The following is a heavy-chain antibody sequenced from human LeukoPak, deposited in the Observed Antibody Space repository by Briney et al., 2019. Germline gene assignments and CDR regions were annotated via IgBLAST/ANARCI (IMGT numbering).Heavy chain of an antibody. D-gene: IGHD6-19*01. Sequence: SQTLSLTCAISGDSVSSNSAAWNWIRQSPSRGLEWLGRTYYRSKWYNDYAVSVKSRITINPDTSKNQFSLQLNSVTPEDTAVYYCARDLDLRGSGRYGMDVWGQGTTVTDSS. CDR3: ARDLDLRGSGRYGMDV. CDR1: GDSVSSNSAA. CDR2: TYYRSKWYN. J-gene: IGHJ6*02. V-gene: IGHV6-1*01.